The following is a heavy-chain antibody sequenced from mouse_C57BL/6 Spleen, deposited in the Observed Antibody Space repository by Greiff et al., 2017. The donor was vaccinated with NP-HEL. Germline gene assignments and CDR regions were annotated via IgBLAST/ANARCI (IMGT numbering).Heavy chain of an antibody. Sequence: QVQLQQSGAELVKPGASVKMSCKASGYTFTSYWITWVKQRPGQGLEWIGDIYPGSGSTNYNEKFKSKATLTVDTSSSTAYMQLSSLTSEDSAVYYCARGDLYYGSSYGYAMDYWGQGTSVTVSS. V-gene: IGHV1-55*01. CDR3: ARGDLYYGSSYGYAMDY. CDR1: GYTFTSYW. D-gene: IGHD1-1*01. J-gene: IGHJ4*01. CDR2: IYPGSGST.